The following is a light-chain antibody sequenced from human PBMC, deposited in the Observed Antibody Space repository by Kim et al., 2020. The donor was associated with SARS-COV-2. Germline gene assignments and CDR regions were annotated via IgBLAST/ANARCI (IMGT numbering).Light chain of an antibody. CDR2: GAS. CDR1: QSVSGSY. CDR3: QQYGSSPRM. Sequence: SPGERATLSCRASQSVSGSYLAWYQQRPGQAPRLLIYGASSRATGIPVRFSGSGSGTDFTLTISRLEPEDFAVYYCQQYGSSPRMFGQGTKVDIK. J-gene: IGKJ1*01. V-gene: IGKV3-20*01.